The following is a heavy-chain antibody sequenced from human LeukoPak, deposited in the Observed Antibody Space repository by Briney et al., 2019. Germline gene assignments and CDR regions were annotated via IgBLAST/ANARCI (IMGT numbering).Heavy chain of an antibody. CDR2: LHYRGTT. V-gene: IGHV4-39*07. D-gene: IGHD3-16*01. Sequence: SETLSLTCTVSDGSFSSSSDSWGWIRQPPGKGLEWIGSLHYRGTTYYNPSLNSRVTILLDASKNQFSLRLTSVTAADTAVYYCARDFPEVTFAFDNWGRGTLVTVSS. CDR3: ARDFPEVTFAFDN. J-gene: IGHJ4*02. CDR1: DGSFSSSSDS.